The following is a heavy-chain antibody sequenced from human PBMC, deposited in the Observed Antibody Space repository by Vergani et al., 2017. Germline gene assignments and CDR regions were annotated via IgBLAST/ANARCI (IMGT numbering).Heavy chain of an antibody. CDR1: GGSFSGYY. J-gene: IGHJ6*03. V-gene: IGHV4-34*09. D-gene: IGHD3/OR15-3a*01. CDR2: INHSGST. Sequence: QVQLQESGPGLVKPSQTLSLTCAVYGGSFSGYYWSWIRQPPGKGLEWIGEINHSGSTNYNPSLKSRVTISVDTSKNQFSLKLSSVTAADTAVYYCARVVIFGKGDYYYYYMDVWGKGTTVTVSS. CDR3: ARVVIFGKGDYYYYYMDV.